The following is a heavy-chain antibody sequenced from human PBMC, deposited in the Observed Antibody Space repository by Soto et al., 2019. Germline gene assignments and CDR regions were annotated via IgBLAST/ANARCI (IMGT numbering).Heavy chain of an antibody. V-gene: IGHV3-49*04. CDR3: TRDFYGLQSEVFDY. Sequence: PGGSLRLSCTASGFTFGDYAMSWVRQAPGKGLEWVGFIRSKAYGGTTEYAASVKGRFNISRDDSKSIAYLQMNSLKTEDTAVYYCTRDFYGLQSEVFDYWGQGTLVTVSS. CDR1: GFTFGDYA. D-gene: IGHD5-12*01. J-gene: IGHJ4*02. CDR2: IRSKAYGGTT.